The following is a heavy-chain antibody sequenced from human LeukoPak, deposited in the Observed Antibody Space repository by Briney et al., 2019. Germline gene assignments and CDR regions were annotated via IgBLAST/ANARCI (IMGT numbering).Heavy chain of an antibody. Sequence: SETLSLTCAVYGGSFSGYYWSWIRQPPGKGLEWIGEINHSGSTNYNPSLKSRVTISVDTSKNQFSLKLSSVTAADTAVYYCARTSGSYYHFDYWGQGTLVTVSS. CDR2: INHSGST. J-gene: IGHJ4*02. D-gene: IGHD1-26*01. CDR1: GGSFSGYY. V-gene: IGHV4-34*01. CDR3: ARTSGSYYHFDY.